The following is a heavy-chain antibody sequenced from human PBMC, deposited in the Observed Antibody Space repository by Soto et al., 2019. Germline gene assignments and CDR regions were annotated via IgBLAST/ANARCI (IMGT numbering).Heavy chain of an antibody. J-gene: IGHJ2*01. CDR1: GGSFSGYY. CDR3: ARGRGEMRRRAYWYFDL. CDR2: INHSGST. V-gene: IGHV4-34*01. D-gene: IGHD3-10*01. Sequence: QVQLQQWGAGLLKPSETLSLTCAVYGGSFSGYYWSWIRQPPGKGLEWIGEINHSGSTNYNPSLKSRVTISVDTSKNQFSLKLSSVTAADTAVYYCARGRGEMRRRAYWYFDLWGRGTLVTVSS.